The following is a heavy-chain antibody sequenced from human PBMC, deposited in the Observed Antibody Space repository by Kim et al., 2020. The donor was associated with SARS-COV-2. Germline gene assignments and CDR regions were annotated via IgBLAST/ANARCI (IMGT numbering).Heavy chain of an antibody. CDR1: GFPFNTHA. J-gene: IGHJ4*02. V-gene: IGHV3-23*01. CDR2: LIASGTNT. CDR3: AKRGQMGFTPFDS. Sequence: GGSLRLSCSASGFPFNTHAMSWARQAPGKGLEWVSTLIASGTNTLYADAVKGRFTISRDISKNMLYLQMNNLRVEDTAIYYCAKRGQMGFTPFDSWGPGT. D-gene: IGHD3-10*01.